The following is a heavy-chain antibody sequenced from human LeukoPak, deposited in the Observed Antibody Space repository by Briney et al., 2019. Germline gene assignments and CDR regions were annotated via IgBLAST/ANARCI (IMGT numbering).Heavy chain of an antibody. CDR3: ARESTTVVTPDAFDI. V-gene: IGHV4-4*07. J-gene: IGHJ3*02. CDR1: GGSISSYY. Sequence: SETLSLTCTVSGGSISSYYWSWIRQPAGKGLEWIGRIYTSGSTNYNPSLKGRVTMSVDTSKNQFSLKLSSVTAADTAVYYCARESTTVVTPDAFDIWGQGTMVTVSS. D-gene: IGHD4-23*01. CDR2: IYTSGST.